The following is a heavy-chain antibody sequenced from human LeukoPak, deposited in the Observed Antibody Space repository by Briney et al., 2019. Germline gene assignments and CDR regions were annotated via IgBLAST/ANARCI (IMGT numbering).Heavy chain of an antibody. D-gene: IGHD1-26*01. V-gene: IGHV3-23*01. Sequence: GGSLRLSCAASGVTFSTYAMTWVRQTPGKGREWVSPITGSGVSTFYADSVKGRFTISRDNSKNTLFLQMNSLRAEDTAVYYCAKGVVGVTSPNSLDYWGQGTLVTVSS. CDR1: GVTFSTYA. J-gene: IGHJ4*02. CDR2: ITGSGVST. CDR3: AKGVVGVTSPNSLDY.